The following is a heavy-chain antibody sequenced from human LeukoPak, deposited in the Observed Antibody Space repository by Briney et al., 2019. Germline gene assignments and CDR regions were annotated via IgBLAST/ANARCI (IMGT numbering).Heavy chain of an antibody. CDR1: GYTFTGYY. CDR3: ARDYYDSSGYYFARWFDP. J-gene: IGHJ5*02. V-gene: IGHV1-2*02. Sequence: ASVKVSCKASGYTFTGYYMHRVRQAPGQGLEWMGWINPNSGGTNYAQKFQGRVTMTRDTSISTAYMELSRLRSDDTAVYYCARDYYDSSGYYFARWFDPWGQGTLVTVSS. D-gene: IGHD3-22*01. CDR2: INPNSGGT.